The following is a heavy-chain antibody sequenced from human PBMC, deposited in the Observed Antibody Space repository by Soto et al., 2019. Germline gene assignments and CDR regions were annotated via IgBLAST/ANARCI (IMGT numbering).Heavy chain of an antibody. D-gene: IGHD3-22*01. CDR2: IIPIFGTA. Sequence: EASVKVSCKASGGTFSSYAISWVRQAPGQGLEWMGGIIPIFGTANYAQKFQGRVTITADESTSTAYMELSSLRSEDTAVYYCASYYYDSSGYSHYFDYWGQGTLVTVSS. J-gene: IGHJ4*02. V-gene: IGHV1-69*13. CDR1: GGTFSSYA. CDR3: ASYYYDSSGYSHYFDY.